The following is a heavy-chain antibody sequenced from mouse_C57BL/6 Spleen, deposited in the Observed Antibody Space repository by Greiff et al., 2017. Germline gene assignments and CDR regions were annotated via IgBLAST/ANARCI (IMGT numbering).Heavy chain of an antibody. CDR1: GYTFTSYW. Sequence: QVQLQQSGAELAKPGASVKLSCKASGYTFTSYWMHWVKQRPGQGLEWIGYLNPSSGYTKYNQKFKDKATLTADKSSSTAYMQLSSLTYEDSAVYYCAIYYYGNYGDAMDYWGQGTSVTVSS. D-gene: IGHD2-1*01. J-gene: IGHJ4*01. V-gene: IGHV1-7*01. CDR3: AIYYYGNYGDAMDY. CDR2: LNPSSGYT.